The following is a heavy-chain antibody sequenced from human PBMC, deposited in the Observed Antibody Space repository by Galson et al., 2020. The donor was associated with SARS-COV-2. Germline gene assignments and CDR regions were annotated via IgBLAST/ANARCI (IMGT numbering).Heavy chain of an antibody. Sequence: GGSLRLSCAASGFTFDDYAMHWVRQAPGKGLEWVSGISWNSGSIGYADSVKGRFTISRDNAKNSLYLQMNSLRAEDTALYYCAKLGQQVDGEVDYWGQGTLVIVSS. J-gene: IGHJ4*02. D-gene: IGHD4-17*01. CDR2: ISWNSGSI. V-gene: IGHV3-9*01. CDR1: GFTFDDYA. CDR3: AKLGQQVDGEVDY.